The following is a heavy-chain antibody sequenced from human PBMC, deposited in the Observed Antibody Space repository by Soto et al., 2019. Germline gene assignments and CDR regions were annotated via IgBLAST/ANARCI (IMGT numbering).Heavy chain of an antibody. J-gene: IGHJ4*02. CDR2: IDPSGGST. CDR3: ARVPYDTTGYYAF. V-gene: IGHV1-46*01. Sequence: ASVKVSCKTYGFTFTTYYIHRVRQAPGQGLEWMGMIDPSGGSTTYAQKFQGRITMTSDMSTSTVYMELSSLRSEDTAVYYCARVPYDTTGYYAFWGQGTLVTVS. CDR1: GFTFTTYY. D-gene: IGHD3-22*01.